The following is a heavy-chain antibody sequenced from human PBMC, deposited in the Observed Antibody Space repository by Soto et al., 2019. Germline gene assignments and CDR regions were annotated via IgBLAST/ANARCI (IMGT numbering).Heavy chain of an antibody. D-gene: IGHD2-15*01. CDR2: FSSGSSDT. J-gene: IGHJ4*02. CDR3: AGHGGYSY. Sequence: EVQLLESGGGLVQAGGSLRLSCAATGFTVRTNGMSWVRQAPGKGLEWVASFSSGSSDTHYADSLKGRFAISRDNSMNTLYLQMNSLRVEDTALYYCAGHGGYSYLGQGTLVTVSS. CDR1: GFTVRTNG. V-gene: IGHV3-23*01.